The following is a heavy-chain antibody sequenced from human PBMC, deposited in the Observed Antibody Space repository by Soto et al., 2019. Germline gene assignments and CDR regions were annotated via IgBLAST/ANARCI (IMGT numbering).Heavy chain of an antibody. CDR2: IYHSGST. V-gene: IGHV4-30-2*01. Sequence: SETLSLTCTVSGGSISSGGYSWSWIRQPPGKGLEWIGYIYHSGSTYYNPSLKSRVTISVDRSKNQFSLKLSSVTAADTAVYYCARGPPHHYWGQGTLVTVSS. CDR3: ARGPPHHY. CDR1: GGSISSGGYS. J-gene: IGHJ4*02.